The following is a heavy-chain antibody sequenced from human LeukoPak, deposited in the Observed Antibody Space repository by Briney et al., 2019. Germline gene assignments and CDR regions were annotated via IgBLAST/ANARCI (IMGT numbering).Heavy chain of an antibody. CDR3: ARAGIAAAGQLDYYYYGMDV. J-gene: IGHJ6*02. CDR2: INPNSGGT. V-gene: IGHV1-2*02. CDR1: GYTFTGYY. D-gene: IGHD6-13*01. Sequence: GASVKVSCKASGYTFTGYYMNWVRQAPGQGLEWMGWINPNSGGTNYAQKFQGRVTMTRDTSISTAYMELSRLRSDDTAVYYCARAGIAAAGQLDYYYYGMDVWGQGTTVTVSS.